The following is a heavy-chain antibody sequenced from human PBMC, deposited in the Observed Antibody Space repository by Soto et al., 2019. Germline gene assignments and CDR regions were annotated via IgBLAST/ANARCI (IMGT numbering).Heavy chain of an antibody. CDR2: IYYSGST. CDR3: ARQGMELWIGESNYYYGMDA. V-gene: IGHV4-39*01. J-gene: IGHJ6*02. D-gene: IGHD3-10*01. Sequence: SETLSLTCTVSGGSISSSSYYWGWIRQPPGKGLEWIGSIYYSGSTYYNPSLKSRVTISVDTSKNQFSLKLSSVTAADTAVYYCARQGMELWIGESNYYYGMDAWGQGTTVTVSS. CDR1: GGSISSSSYY.